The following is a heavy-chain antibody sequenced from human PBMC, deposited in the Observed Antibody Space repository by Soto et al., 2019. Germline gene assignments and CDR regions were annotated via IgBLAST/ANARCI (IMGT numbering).Heavy chain of an antibody. CDR1: GYTFTSYD. V-gene: IGHV1-8*01. Sequence: ASVKVSCKASGYTFTSYDINWVRQATGQGLEWMGWMNPNSGNTGYAQKFQGRVTMTRNTSISTAYMELSSLRSEDTAVYYCARANYDILTGYYWYYYYYGMDVWGQGTTVTVS. CDR3: ARANYDILTGYYWYYYYYGMDV. D-gene: IGHD3-9*01. J-gene: IGHJ6*02. CDR2: MNPNSGNT.